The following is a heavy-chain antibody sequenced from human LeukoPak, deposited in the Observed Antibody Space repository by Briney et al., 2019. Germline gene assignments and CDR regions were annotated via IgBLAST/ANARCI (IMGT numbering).Heavy chain of an antibody. CDR3: ARPLISSGSYLIY. V-gene: IGHV3-30-3*01. Sequence: GKSLRLSCAASGFIFSNYAIHWVRQAPGKGLEWAAVISDDGSKKYYADSVTGRLTISRDNSENTLYLQMTSLRVEDTAVYYCARPLISSGSYLIYWGQGTLVTVSS. CDR2: ISDDGSKK. CDR1: GFIFSNYA. J-gene: IGHJ4*02. D-gene: IGHD3-10*01.